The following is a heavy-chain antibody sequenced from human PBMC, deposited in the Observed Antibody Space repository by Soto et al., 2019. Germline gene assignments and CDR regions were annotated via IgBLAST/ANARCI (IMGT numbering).Heavy chain of an antibody. CDR1: GYTLTELS. CDR2: FDPEDGET. CDR3: ATAFAYYDILTGPRGLLEFDP. D-gene: IGHD3-9*01. J-gene: IGHJ5*02. V-gene: IGHV1-24*01. Sequence: GASVKVSCKVSGYTLTELSMHWVRQAPGKGLEWMGGFDPEDGETIYAQKFQGRVTMTEDTSTDTAYMELSSLRSEDTAVYYCATAFAYYDILTGPRGLLEFDPWGQGTPVTVSS.